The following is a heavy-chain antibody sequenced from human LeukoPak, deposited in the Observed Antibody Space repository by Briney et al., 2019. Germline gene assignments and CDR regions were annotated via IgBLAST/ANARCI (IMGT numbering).Heavy chain of an antibody. V-gene: IGHV3-21*01. CDR1: GFTFSSYS. CDR3: ARGGSGKAFDI. J-gene: IGHJ3*02. Sequence: KSGGSLRLFCAASGFTFSSYSMNWVRQAPGKGLEWVSSISSSSSYIYYADSVKGRFTISRDNAKNSLYLQMNSLRAEDTAVYYCARGGSGKAFDIWGQGTMVTVSS. CDR2: ISSSSSYI.